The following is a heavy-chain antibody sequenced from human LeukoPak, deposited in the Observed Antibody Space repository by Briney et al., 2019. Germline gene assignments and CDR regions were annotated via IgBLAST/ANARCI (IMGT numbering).Heavy chain of an antibody. Sequence: PGGSLRLSCAASGFTFSVYSMNWVRQAPGKGLEWISYISRDSGATYYADSVKGRFTISRDNAKNSLYLQMNGLRDEDTAEYYCARVGYGGSSSGDYWGQGTLVTVSS. V-gene: IGHV3-48*02. CDR2: ISRDSGAT. CDR1: GFTFSVYS. CDR3: ARVGYGGSSSGDY. J-gene: IGHJ4*02. D-gene: IGHD4-23*01.